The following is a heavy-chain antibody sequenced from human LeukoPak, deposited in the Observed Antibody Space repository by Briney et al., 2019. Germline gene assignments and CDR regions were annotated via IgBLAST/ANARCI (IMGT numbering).Heavy chain of an antibody. J-gene: IGHJ4*02. CDR3: ARVKASGSYVDY. CDR2: ISSSGSTI. D-gene: IGHD1-26*01. V-gene: IGHV3-11*01. CDR1: GFTFSDYY. Sequence: GGSLRLSCAASGFTFSDYYMSWIRQPPGKGLEWVSYISSSGSTIYYPDSVKGRFTISRDNAKNSLYLQMNSLRAEDTAVYYCARVKASGSYVDYWGQGTLVTVSS.